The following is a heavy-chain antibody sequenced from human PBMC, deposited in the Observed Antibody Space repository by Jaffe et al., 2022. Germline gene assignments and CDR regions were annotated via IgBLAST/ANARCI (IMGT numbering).Heavy chain of an antibody. D-gene: IGHD3-3*01. Sequence: QVQLQESGPGLVKPSETLSLTCTVSGGSVSSGSYYWSWIRQPPGKGLEWIGYIYYSGSTNYNPSLKSRVTISVDTSKNQFSLKLSSVTAADTAVYYCARGGDFWSGANYYYYYMDVWGKGTTVTVSS. CDR1: GGSVSSGSYY. CDR3: ARGGDFWSGANYYYYYMDV. CDR2: IYYSGST. V-gene: IGHV4-61*01. J-gene: IGHJ6*03.